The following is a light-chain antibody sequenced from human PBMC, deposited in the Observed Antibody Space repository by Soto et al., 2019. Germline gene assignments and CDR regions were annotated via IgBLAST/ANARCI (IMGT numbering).Light chain of an antibody. J-gene: IGKJ2*01. Sequence: DIQMTQSPASLSASVGDRVTITCRASQGIINNLAWYQQKPGKVPKLLIYAASTLHSGIPYRFSGSGSGTDFTLTISSLQPEDVATYYCQKYNSAPPTFGQGTKLEIK. CDR1: QGIINN. V-gene: IGKV1-27*01. CDR3: QKYNSAPPT. CDR2: AAS.